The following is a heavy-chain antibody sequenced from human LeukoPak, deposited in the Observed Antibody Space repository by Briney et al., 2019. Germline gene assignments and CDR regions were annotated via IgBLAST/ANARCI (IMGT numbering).Heavy chain of an antibody. CDR2: IYYSGST. D-gene: IGHD2-2*01. J-gene: IGHJ6*03. CDR3: ARDQVCSSTSCYFGYYYYMDV. Sequence: SETLSLTCAVSGYSISSASYWGWIRQPPGKGLEWIGYIYYSGSTYYNPSLKSRVTISVDTSKNQFSLKLSSVTAADTAVYYCARDQVCSSTSCYFGYYYYMDVWGKGTTVTVSS. V-gene: IGHV4-38-2*02. CDR1: GYSISSASY.